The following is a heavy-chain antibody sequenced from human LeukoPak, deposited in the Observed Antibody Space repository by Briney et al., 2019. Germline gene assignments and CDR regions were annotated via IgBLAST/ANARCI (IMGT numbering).Heavy chain of an antibody. J-gene: IGHJ6*02. CDR2: LYYDGRT. V-gene: IGHV4-39*01. Sequence: SETLSLTCTVFGDSVSSSNYYWAWFRQPPGKGLDWIGSLYYDGRTYYNPSLKSRVTISVDTSKNQFSLKLSSVTAADTAVYYCARHIGSTSGHNYYYYGIDVWGQGTTVTVSS. CDR3: ARHIGSTSGHNYYYYGIDV. D-gene: IGHD2-2*02. CDR1: GDSVSSSNYY.